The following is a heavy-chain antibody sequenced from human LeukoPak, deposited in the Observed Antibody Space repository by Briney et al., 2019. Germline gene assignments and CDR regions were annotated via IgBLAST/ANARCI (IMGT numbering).Heavy chain of an antibody. CDR3: AKEVYIEGIAAAGGFDY. V-gene: IGHV3-30*18. CDR1: GFTFSSYG. CDR2: ISYDGSNK. D-gene: IGHD6-13*01. Sequence: GGSLRLSCGASGFTFSSYGMHWVRQAPGKGLEWVAVISYDGSNKYYEDSVKGRFTISRDNSNNTLYLQMNSLRAEDTAVYYCAKEVYIEGIAAAGGFDYWGQGTLVTVSS. J-gene: IGHJ4*02.